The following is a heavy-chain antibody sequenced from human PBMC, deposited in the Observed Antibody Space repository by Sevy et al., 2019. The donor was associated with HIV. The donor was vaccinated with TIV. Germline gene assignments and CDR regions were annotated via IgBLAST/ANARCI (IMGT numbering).Heavy chain of an antibody. V-gene: IGHV1-24*01. CDR1: GYTLTELS. J-gene: IGHJ5*02. CDR2: FDPEDGET. Sequence: ASVKVSCKVSGYTLTELSMHWVRQAPGKGLEWMGGFDPEDGETIYAQKFQGRVTMTEDTSTDTAYMELSSLRSEDTAVYYCATVWADRVGRSSNWFDPWGQGTLVTVSS. CDR3: ATVWADRVGRSSNWFDP. D-gene: IGHD1-26*01.